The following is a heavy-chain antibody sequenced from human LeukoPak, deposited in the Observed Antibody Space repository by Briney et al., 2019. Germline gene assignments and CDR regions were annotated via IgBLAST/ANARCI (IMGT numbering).Heavy chain of an antibody. Sequence: KPEGSLRLSCTASGFTFSNAWMSWVRQAPGKGLEWVGRIKSKSDGGTTDYAAPVKGRFTISRDDSKNTLYLQMNSLKTEDTAVYSCIRLWFGEFIWGQGTMVSVSS. CDR1: GFTFSNAW. J-gene: IGHJ3*02. D-gene: IGHD3-10*01. CDR3: IRLWFGEFI. CDR2: IKSKSDGGTT. V-gene: IGHV3-15*01.